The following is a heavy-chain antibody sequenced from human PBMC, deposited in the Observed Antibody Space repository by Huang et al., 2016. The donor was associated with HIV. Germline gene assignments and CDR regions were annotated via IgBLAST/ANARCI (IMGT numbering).Heavy chain of an antibody. D-gene: IGHD6-25*01. CDR3: PRDRYFDDSGYRRYYFDD. CDR2: IKEDGSET. Sequence: EVQLVESGGGLVRPGGSLTLSCTVSGFTLSRYWMTWVRQAPGKDLEWVANIKEDGSETSYVDSWKGRFIISRDSAKNSLFLQMSSLRVEDTAIYYCPRDRYFDDSGYRRYYFDDWGQGTLVTVSS. J-gene: IGHJ4*02. CDR1: GFTLSRYW. V-gene: IGHV3-7*01.